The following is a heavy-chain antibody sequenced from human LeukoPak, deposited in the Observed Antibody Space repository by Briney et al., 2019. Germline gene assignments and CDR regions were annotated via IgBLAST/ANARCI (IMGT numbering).Heavy chain of an antibody. CDR3: AKRGVVIRVILVGYHKEAYYFDS. Sequence: GGSLRLSCAVSGITLSNYGMSWVRQAPGKGLEWVAGISDSGGSTNYADSVKGRFTISRDNPKNTLYLQMNSLRAEDTAVYFCAKRGVVIRVILVGYHKEAYYFDSWGQGALVTVSS. V-gene: IGHV3-23*01. D-gene: IGHD3-22*01. J-gene: IGHJ4*02. CDR2: ISDSGGST. CDR1: GITLSNYG.